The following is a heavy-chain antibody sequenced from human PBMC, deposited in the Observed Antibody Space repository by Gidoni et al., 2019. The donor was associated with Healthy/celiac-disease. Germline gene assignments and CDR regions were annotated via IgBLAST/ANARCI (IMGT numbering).Heavy chain of an antibody. CDR3: ARASRDYYDSSGYSFDY. V-gene: IGHV1-2*02. CDR2: INPNSGGT. D-gene: IGHD3-22*01. Sequence: QVQLVQSGAEVKKPGASVKVSCKASGYTFTGYYMHWVRQAPGQGLEWMGWINPNSGGTTYAQKFQGRVTMTRDTSISTAYMELSRLRSDDTAVYYCARASRDYYDSSGYSFDYWGQGTLVTVSS. CDR1: GYTFTGYY. J-gene: IGHJ4*02.